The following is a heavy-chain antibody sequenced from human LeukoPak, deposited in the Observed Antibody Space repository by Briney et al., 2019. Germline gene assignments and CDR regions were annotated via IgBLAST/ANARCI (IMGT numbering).Heavy chain of an antibody. J-gene: IGHJ4*02. Sequence: PGGSLRLSCAASGFTFSKYWMLWVRQAPGKGLESVSRINTDGTVTTYADSVKGRFTVSRDNADNTMFLQMNSVGDEDTVVYYCATKQWLAPPPDSWGQGTPVTVSS. CDR3: ATKQWLAPPPDS. V-gene: IGHV3-74*01. CDR2: INTDGTVT. D-gene: IGHD6-19*01. CDR1: GFTFSKYW.